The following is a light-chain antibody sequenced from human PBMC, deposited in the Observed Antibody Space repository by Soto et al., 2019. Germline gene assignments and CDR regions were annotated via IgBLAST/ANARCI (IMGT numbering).Light chain of an antibody. V-gene: IGLV2-8*01. CDR3: TSYAGFSHPVI. Sequence: QSALTQPPSASGSPGQSVTISCTGTSSDVGNYNYVSWYQQHPDKAPKLMIYEVNKRPSGVPDRFSGSKSGNTASLTVSGLQAEDEADYYCTSYAGFSHPVIFGEGTKLTVL. CDR1: SSDVGNYNY. CDR2: EVN. J-gene: IGLJ2*01.